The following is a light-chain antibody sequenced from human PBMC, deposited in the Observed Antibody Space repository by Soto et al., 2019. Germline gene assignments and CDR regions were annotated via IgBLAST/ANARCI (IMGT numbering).Light chain of an antibody. CDR2: DVS. J-gene: IGLJ3*02. CDR1: SSDVGGYYY. CDR3: YSSAGSYTWV. V-gene: IGLV2-11*01. Sequence: QSALTQPRSVSGSPGQSVTISCTGTSSDVGGYYYVSWYQQHPGKAPKLMVYDVSKRPSGVPDRFSCSKSGNTSSLTISGLQAEDEADYCCYSSAGSYTWVFGGGTKLTVL.